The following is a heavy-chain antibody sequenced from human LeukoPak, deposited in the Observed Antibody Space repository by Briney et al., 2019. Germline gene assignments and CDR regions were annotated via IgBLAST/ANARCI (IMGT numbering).Heavy chain of an antibody. V-gene: IGHV4-39*01. J-gene: IGHJ4*02. CDR3: ASSVAGDFDY. Sequence: KTSETLSLTCTVSGGSISSSSYYWGWIRQPPGKGLEWIGSIYYSGSTYYNPSLKSRVTISVDTSKNQFSLKLSSVTAADTAVYYCASSVAGDFDYWGQGTLVTVSS. CDR2: IYYSGST. D-gene: IGHD6-19*01. CDR1: GGSISSSSYY.